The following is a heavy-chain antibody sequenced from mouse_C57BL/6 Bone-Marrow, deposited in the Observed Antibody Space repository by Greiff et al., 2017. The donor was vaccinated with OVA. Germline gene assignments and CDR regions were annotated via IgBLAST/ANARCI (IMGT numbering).Heavy chain of an antibody. V-gene: IGHV1-7*01. J-gene: IGHJ3*01. CDR2: INPSSGYT. CDR3: ARVHYGSSYGH. Sequence: QVQLQQSGADLAKPGASVKLSCKASGYTFTSYWMHWVKQRPGQGLEWIGYINPSSGYTKYNQKFKDKATLTADKSSSTAYMQLSSLTYEDSAVYYCARVHYGSSYGHWGQGTLVTVSA. D-gene: IGHD1-1*01. CDR1: GYTFTSYW.